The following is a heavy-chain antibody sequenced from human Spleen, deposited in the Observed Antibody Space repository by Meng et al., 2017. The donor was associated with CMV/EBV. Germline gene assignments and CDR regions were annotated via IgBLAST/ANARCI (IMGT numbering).Heavy chain of an antibody. Sequence: EVQLLESGGGLVQPGGSLRLSCAASGFTFSSYAMSWVRQAPGKGLEWVSAISGSGGSTYYADSVKGRFTISRDNSKNTLYLQMNSLRAEDTAVYYCAKDQGFGELHQILPFDYWGQGTLVTVSS. J-gene: IGHJ4*02. V-gene: IGHV3-23*01. D-gene: IGHD3-10*01. CDR2: ISGSGGST. CDR3: AKDQGFGELHQILPFDY. CDR1: GFTFSSYA.